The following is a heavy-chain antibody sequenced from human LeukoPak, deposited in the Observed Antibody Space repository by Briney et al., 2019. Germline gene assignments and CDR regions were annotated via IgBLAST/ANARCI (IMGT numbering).Heavy chain of an antibody. D-gene: IGHD6-19*01. CDR2: IYHSGST. J-gene: IGHJ6*04. CDR3: ARIAVTGTFGVHYYCYYGMDV. Sequence: SETLSLTCVVSGDSISSSHWWSWVRQPPEKGLEWIGEIYHSGSTNYNPSLKSRVTISVDKSKNQFSLNLSSVTAADTAGYYCARIAVTGTFGVHYYCYYGMDVWGRGTTVTVSS. V-gene: IGHV4-4*02. CDR1: GDSISSSHW.